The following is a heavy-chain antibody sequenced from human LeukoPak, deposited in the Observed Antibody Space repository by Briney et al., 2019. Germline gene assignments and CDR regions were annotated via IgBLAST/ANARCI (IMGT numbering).Heavy chain of an antibody. CDR3: ARGWIQQWYPSLSYYMDV. CDR1: GGSFSGYY. CDR2: INHSGST. Sequence: SETLSLTCAVYGGSFSGYYWSWIRQPPGKGLEWIGEINHSGSTNYNPSLKSRVTISVDTSKNQFSLKLSSVTAADTAVYYCARGWIQQWYPSLSYYMDVWGKGTTVTVSS. V-gene: IGHV4-34*01. J-gene: IGHJ6*03. D-gene: IGHD5-18*01.